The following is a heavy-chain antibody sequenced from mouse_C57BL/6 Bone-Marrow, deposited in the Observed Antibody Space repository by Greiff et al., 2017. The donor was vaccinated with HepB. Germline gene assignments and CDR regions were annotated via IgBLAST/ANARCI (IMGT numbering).Heavy chain of an antibody. CDR3: ARLYDGPAWFAY. D-gene: IGHD1-1*02. CDR1: GYTFTSYW. Sequence: QVQLQQPGAELVKPGASVKVSCKASGYTFTSYWMHWVKQRPGQGLEWIGRIHPSDSDTNYNQKFKGKATLTVDKSSSPVYMQLSSLTSEDSAVYYCARLYDGPAWFAYWGQGTLVTVSA. CDR2: IHPSDSDT. J-gene: IGHJ3*01. V-gene: IGHV1-74*01.